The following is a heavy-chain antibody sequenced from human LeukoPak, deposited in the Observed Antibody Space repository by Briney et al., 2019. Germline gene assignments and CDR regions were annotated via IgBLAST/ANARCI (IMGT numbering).Heavy chain of an antibody. CDR1: GFTFSSCW. CDR2: IKRDGSEK. D-gene: IGHD3-10*01. CDR3: ARGEYYYGSGD. J-gene: IGHJ4*02. Sequence: GGSLRLSCAASGFTFSSCWMSWVRQAPGKGLEWVANIKRDGSEKHYVDSVKGRFTISRDNAKNSLYLQMDSLRPEDTAVYYCARGEYYYGSGDWGQGTLVTVSS. V-gene: IGHV3-7*01.